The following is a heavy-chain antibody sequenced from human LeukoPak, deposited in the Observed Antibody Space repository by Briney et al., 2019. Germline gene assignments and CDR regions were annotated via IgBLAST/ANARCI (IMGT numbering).Heavy chain of an antibody. J-gene: IGHJ4*02. CDR1: GFTFSVHY. Sequence: PGGSLRLSCAASGFTFSVHYMDWVRQAPGKGLEWVGRIKDKPNRYTTEYAASVKGRLTISRDDSKNSLFVQMNILKTDDTAVYYCTRAAYSHGLDYWGQGTLVTVSS. CDR3: TRAAYSHGLDY. D-gene: IGHD5-18*01. V-gene: IGHV3-72*01. CDR2: IKDKPNRYTT.